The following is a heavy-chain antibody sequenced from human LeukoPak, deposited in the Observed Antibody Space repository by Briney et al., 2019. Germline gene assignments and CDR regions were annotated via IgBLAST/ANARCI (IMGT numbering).Heavy chain of an antibody. D-gene: IGHD6-13*01. V-gene: IGHV4-34*01. Sequence: PSETLSLTCAVYGGSFSGYYWSWIRQPPGKGLEWIGEINHSGSTNYNPSLKSRVTISVDTSKNQFSLKLSSVTAADTAVYYCASLGPHSSSWYSYYYYGMDVWGQGTTVTVSS. CDR1: GGSFSGYY. J-gene: IGHJ6*02. CDR2: INHSGST. CDR3: ASLGPHSSSWYSYYYYGMDV.